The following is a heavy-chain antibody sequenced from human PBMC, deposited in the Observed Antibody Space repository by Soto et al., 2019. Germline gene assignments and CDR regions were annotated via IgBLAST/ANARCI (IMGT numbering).Heavy chain of an antibody. Sequence: QVQLVQSGAEVKKPGSSVKVSCKASGGTFSSYAISWVRQAPGQGLEWMGGIIPIFGTANYAQKFQGRVTSTADESTSTAYMELSSLRSEDTAVYYCARVGWRNWNDGSAFDIWGQGTMVTVSS. J-gene: IGHJ3*02. V-gene: IGHV1-69*12. CDR3: ARVGWRNWNDGSAFDI. D-gene: IGHD1-1*01. CDR1: GGTFSSYA. CDR2: IIPIFGTA.